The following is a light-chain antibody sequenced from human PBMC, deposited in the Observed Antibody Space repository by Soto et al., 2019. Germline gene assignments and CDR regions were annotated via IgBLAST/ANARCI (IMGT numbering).Light chain of an antibody. J-gene: IGLJ1*01. CDR3: CSSAGGGTYV. CDR2: EVT. V-gene: IGLV2-23*02. CDR1: SSDVGSYDL. Sequence: QSVLTQPASVSGSPGQSIAISCTGTSSDVGSYDLVSWYQQHPGKAPKLMIYEVTKRPSGVSSRFSGSKSGNTASLTISGLQAEDDADYYCCSSAGGGTYVFGTGTKDTVL.